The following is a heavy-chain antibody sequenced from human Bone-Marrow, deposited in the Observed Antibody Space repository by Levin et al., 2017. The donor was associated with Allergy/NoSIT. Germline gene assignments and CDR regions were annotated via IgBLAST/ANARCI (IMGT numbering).Heavy chain of an antibody. CDR2: IYPRDSDT. CDR1: GYSFTTYW. Sequence: GESLKISCKGSGYSFTTYWIAWVRQMPGKGLDWMGIIYPRDSDTRYSPSFQGQVTISADKSISTAYVQWSSLRASDAATYYCARIREATVTTTLDYWGQGTLVTVSS. V-gene: IGHV5-51*01. CDR3: ARIREATVTTTLDY. D-gene: IGHD4-17*01. J-gene: IGHJ4*02.